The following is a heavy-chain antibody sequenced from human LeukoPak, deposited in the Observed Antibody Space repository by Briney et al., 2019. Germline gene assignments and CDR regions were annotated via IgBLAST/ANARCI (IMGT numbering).Heavy chain of an antibody. CDR1: GGSISSYY. CDR3: ARGSGYCSGGSCYPWDYYGMDV. CDR2: IYYSGST. J-gene: IGHJ6*02. D-gene: IGHD2-15*01. V-gene: IGHV4-59*08. Sequence: SETLSLTCTVSGGSISSYYWSWIRQPPGKGLEWIGYIYYSGSTNYNPSLKSRVTISVDTSKNQFSLKLSSVTAADTAVYYCARGSGYCSGGSCYPWDYYGMDVWGQGTTVTISS.